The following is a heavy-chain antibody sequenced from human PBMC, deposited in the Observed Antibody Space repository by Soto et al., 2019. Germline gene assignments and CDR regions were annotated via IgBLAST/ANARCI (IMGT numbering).Heavy chain of an antibody. D-gene: IGHD6-13*01. CDR3: ARSFCGAAAVPSDY. Sequence: QVQLQESGPGLVKPSQTLSLTYTVSGGSISSGGYYWGWIRQHPGKGLEWIGCIYYSGSTYYNPTLKSRVTISGGMAMNQFSLKLSSVTDAGTAAYYCARSFCGAAAVPSDYWGQGTLFTVSS. CDR2: IYYSGST. J-gene: IGHJ4*02. V-gene: IGHV4-31*03. CDR1: GGSISSGGYY.